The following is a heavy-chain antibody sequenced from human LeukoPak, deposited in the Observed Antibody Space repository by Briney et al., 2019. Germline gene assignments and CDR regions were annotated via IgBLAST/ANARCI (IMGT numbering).Heavy chain of an antibody. CDR2: ISSSGDST. D-gene: IGHD6-13*01. CDR1: GFTFSTYA. V-gene: IGHV3-23*01. Sequence: RPGGSLRLSCAASGFTFSTYAMSWVRQAPGKGLEWVSSISSSGDSTDYADSVKGRFTISRDNSKTTLYLQMNSLRAEDTAVYYCAKDRRSSSWDTNFDYWGQGTLVTVSS. CDR3: AKDRRSSSWDTNFDY. J-gene: IGHJ4*02.